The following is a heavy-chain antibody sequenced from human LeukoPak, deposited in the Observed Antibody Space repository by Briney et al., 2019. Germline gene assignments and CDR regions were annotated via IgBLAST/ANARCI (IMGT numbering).Heavy chain of an antibody. CDR2: IKQDGSEK. Sequence: PGGSLRLSCAASGFTFSNYAMTWVRQAPGKGLEWVANIKQDGSEKYYVDSVKGRFTISRDNAKNSLYLQMNSLRAEDTAVYYCVGHSDYWGQGTLVTVSS. D-gene: IGHD3-16*01. J-gene: IGHJ4*02. V-gene: IGHV3-7*01. CDR3: VGHSDY. CDR1: GFTFSNYA.